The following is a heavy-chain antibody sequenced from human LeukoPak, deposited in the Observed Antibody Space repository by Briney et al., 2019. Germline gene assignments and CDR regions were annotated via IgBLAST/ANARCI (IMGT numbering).Heavy chain of an antibody. J-gene: IGHJ4*02. CDR2: ISAYNGNT. CDR1: GYTFTGYY. Sequence: ASVKVSCKASGYTFTGYYMHWVRQAPGQGLEWMGWISAYNGNTNYAQKLQGRVTMTTDTSTSTAYMELRSLRSDDTAVYYCARDEAVLWFGELLNYWGQGTLVTVSS. V-gene: IGHV1-18*04. D-gene: IGHD3-10*01. CDR3: ARDEAVLWFGELLNY.